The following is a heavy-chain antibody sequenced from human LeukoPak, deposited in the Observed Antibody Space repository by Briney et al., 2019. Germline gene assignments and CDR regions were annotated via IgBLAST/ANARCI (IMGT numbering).Heavy chain of an antibody. CDR3: ARDGRGIAAAGTLDY. J-gene: IGHJ4*02. V-gene: IGHV3-48*03. CDR2: ISSSGSTI. Sequence: GGSLRLSCAASGFTFSSYEMNWVRQASGKGLEWVSYISSSGSTIYYADSVKGRFTISRDNAKNSLYLQMNSLRAEDTAVYYCARDGRGIAAAGTLDYWGQGTLVTVSS. CDR1: GFTFSSYE. D-gene: IGHD6-13*01.